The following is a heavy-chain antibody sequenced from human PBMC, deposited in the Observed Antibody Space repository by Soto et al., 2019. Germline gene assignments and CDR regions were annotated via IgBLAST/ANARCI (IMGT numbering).Heavy chain of an antibody. D-gene: IGHD5-18*01. J-gene: IGHJ6*02. CDR2: INPSGGST. Sequence: ASVKVSCKASGYTFTSYYMHWVRQAPGQGLEWMGIINPSGGSTSYAQKFQGRVTMTRDTSTSTVYMELSSLRSEDTAVYYCARAAGRGYSYGYSSGMDVWGQGTTVT. CDR1: GYTFTSYY. V-gene: IGHV1-46*01. CDR3: ARAAGRGYSYGYSSGMDV.